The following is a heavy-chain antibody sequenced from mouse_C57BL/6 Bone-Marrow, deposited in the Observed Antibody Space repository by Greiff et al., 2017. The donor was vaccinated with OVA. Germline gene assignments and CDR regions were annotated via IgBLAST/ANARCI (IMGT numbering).Heavy chain of an antibody. CDR1: GYTFTSYG. V-gene: IGHV1-81*01. D-gene: IGHD4-1*01. Sequence: VKLQESGAELARPGASVKLSCKASGYTFTSYGISWVKQKTGQGLEWIGEIYPRSGNTYYNEKFKGKATLTADKSSSTAYMELRSLTSEDSAVYFCARGELGRWFAYWGQGTLVTVSA. CDR2: IYPRSGNT. CDR3: ARGELGRWFAY. J-gene: IGHJ3*01.